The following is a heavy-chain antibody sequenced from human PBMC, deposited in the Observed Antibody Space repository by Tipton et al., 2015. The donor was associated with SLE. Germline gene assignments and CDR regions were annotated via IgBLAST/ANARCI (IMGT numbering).Heavy chain of an antibody. CDR3: ATSREGLARDWYFDL. D-gene: IGHD1-26*01. J-gene: IGHJ2*01. CDR2: IYHSGST. V-gene: IGHV4-4*02. CDR1: GGSISSSDW. Sequence: TLSLTCAVSGGSISSSDWWTWVRQPPGKGLECIGEIYHSGSTNYNPSLKSRVTISVDTSKNQFSLKLSSGTAADTAVYYCATSREGLARDWYFDLWGRGTLVTVSS.